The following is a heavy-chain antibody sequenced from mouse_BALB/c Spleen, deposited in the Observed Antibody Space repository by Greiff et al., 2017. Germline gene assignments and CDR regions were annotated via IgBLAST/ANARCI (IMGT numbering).Heavy chain of an antibody. J-gene: IGHJ3*01. CDR3: AREDGYYLFAY. D-gene: IGHD2-3*01. V-gene: IGHV5-6-5*01. CDR2: ISSGGST. CDR1: GFTFSSYA. Sequence: EVMLVESGGGLVKPGGSLKLSCAASGFTFSSYAMSWVRQTPEKRLEWVASISSGGSTYYPDSVKGRFTISRDNARNILYLQMSSLRSEDTAMYYCAREDGYYLFAYWGQGTLVTVSA.